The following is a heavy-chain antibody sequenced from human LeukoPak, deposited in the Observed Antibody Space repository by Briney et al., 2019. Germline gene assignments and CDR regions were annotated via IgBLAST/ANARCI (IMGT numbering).Heavy chain of an antibody. CDR2: IRYDGRNK. J-gene: IGHJ4*02. D-gene: IGHD6-13*01. CDR1: GFTFSNSG. Sequence: GGSLRLSCAASGFTFSNSGMHWVRQAPGKGLEWVTFIRYDGRNKYYADSVKGRFTISRDNSKNTLYLQMNSLRAEDTAVYYCAKDKGIAAAGMFDYWGQGTLDTVSS. CDR3: AKDKGIAAAGMFDY. V-gene: IGHV3-30*02.